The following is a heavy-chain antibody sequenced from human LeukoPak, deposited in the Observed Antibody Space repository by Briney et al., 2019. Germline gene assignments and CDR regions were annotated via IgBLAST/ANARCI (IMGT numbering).Heavy chain of an antibody. Sequence: ASVTVSCKASGGTFSSYAISWVRQAPGQGLEWMGGIIPIFGTANYAQKFQGRVTITADESTSTAYMELSSLRSEDTAVYYCARRHSERSYYDFWSGNSMDVWGQGTTVTVSS. CDR3: ARRHSERSYYDFWSGNSMDV. J-gene: IGHJ6*02. CDR2: IIPIFGTA. CDR1: GGTFSSYA. V-gene: IGHV1-69*13. D-gene: IGHD3-3*01.